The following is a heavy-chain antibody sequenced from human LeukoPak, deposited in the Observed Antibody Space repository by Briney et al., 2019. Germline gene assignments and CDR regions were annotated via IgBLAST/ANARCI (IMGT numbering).Heavy chain of an antibody. J-gene: IGHJ4*02. CDR2: IYYSGST. V-gene: IGHV4-39*07. Sequence: SETLSLTCTVSGGSINSSNYYWRWIRQPPGRGLEWIGSIYYSGSTYYNPSLKSRRTISVDTSKNQFSLRLSSVTAADTAVYCWAIERQLVRFWGQGTLVTVSS. CDR3: AIERQLVRF. D-gene: IGHD6-6*01. CDR1: GGSINSSNYY.